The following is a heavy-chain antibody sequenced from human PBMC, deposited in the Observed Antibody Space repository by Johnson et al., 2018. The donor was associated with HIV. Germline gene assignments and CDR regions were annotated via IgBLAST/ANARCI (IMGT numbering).Heavy chain of an antibody. D-gene: IGHD3-10*01. CDR1: GFTFSSYP. V-gene: IGHV3-30-3*01. J-gene: IGHJ3*02. CDR3: AREIILRGAFDI. Sequence: QVQLVESGGGVVQPGRSLRLSCAASGFTFSSYPMHWVRQAPGKGLEWVAVISYDGGNKYYADSVKGRFTISRDNSKNTLYLQMNSLRAEDTAVYYCAREIILRGAFDIWGQGTMVTVSS. CDR2: ISYDGGNK.